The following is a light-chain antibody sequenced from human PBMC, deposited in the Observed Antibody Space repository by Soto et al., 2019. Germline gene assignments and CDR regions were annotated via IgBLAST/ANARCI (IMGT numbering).Light chain of an antibody. CDR2: EVS. V-gene: IGLV2-14*01. J-gene: IGLJ1*01. CDR3: SSYTINRTYV. Sequence: QSVLTHPASVSGSPGQSVTISCTGTSSDVGGYNYVSWYQQNPGKAPKLMIYEVSNRPSGVSNRFSGSKSGNMASLTISWLQAEDEADYYCSSYTINRTYVFGTGTKVTVL. CDR1: SSDVGGYNY.